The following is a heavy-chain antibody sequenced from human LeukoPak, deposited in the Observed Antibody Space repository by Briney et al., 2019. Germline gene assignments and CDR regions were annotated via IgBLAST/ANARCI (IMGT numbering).Heavy chain of an antibody. V-gene: IGHV3-23*01. CDR3: AKWGYSGYDLKPYYFDY. J-gene: IGHJ4*02. CDR2: ISGSGGST. D-gene: IGHD5-12*01. Sequence: GGSLRLSCAASGFTFSSYAMSWVRQAPGKGLEWVSAISGSGGSTYYADSVKGRFTISRDNSKNTLYLQMNSLRAEDTAVYYCAKWGYSGYDLKPYYFDYSGQGTLVTVSS. CDR1: GFTFSSYA.